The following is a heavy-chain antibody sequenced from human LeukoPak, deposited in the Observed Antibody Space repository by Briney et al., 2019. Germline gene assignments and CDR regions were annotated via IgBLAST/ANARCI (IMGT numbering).Heavy chain of an antibody. J-gene: IGHJ4*02. CDR2: IYYSGSM. CDR1: GGSISSYY. Sequence: SETLSLTCTVSGGSISSYYWNWIRQPPGKGLEWIGYIYYSGSMNYNPSLKSRVTISVDTSKNQFSLKLTSVTVADTAVYYCARAGLIAARPFDYWGQGTLVTVS. CDR3: ARAGLIAARPFDY. V-gene: IGHV4-59*12. D-gene: IGHD6-6*01.